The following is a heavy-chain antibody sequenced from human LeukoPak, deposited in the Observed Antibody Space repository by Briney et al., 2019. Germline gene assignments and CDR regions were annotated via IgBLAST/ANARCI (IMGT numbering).Heavy chain of an antibody. Sequence: SSETLSLTCAVSDDSFSSHYWTWIRQPPGKGLEWIGYIYYSGSTNYNPSLKSRVTISVDTSKNQFSLKLSSVTAADTAVYYCARGGDYVWGSYQEFDYWGQGTLVTVSS. J-gene: IGHJ4*02. CDR1: DDSFSSHY. CDR2: IYYSGST. CDR3: ARGGDYVWGSYQEFDY. V-gene: IGHV4-59*11. D-gene: IGHD3-16*02.